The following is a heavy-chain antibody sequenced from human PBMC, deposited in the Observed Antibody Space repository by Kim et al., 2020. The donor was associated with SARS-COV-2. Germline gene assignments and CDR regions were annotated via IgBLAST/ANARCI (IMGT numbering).Heavy chain of an antibody. V-gene: IGHV4-39*01. CDR2: IYYSGST. CDR3: ARHIVVVPAASLYYFDY. D-gene: IGHD2-2*01. J-gene: IGHJ4*02. CDR1: GGSISSSSYY. Sequence: SETLSLTCTVSGGSISSSSYYWGWIRQPPGKGLEWIGSIYYSGSTYYNPSLKSRVTISVDTSKNQFSLKLSSVTAADTAVYYCARHIVVVPAASLYYFDYWGQGTLVTVSS.